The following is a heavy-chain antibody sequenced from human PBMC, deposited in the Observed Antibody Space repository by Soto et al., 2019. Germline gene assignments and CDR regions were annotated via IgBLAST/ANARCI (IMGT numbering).Heavy chain of an antibody. CDR1: GFTFSNAW. CDR3: TTDPTVVVRGTFDY. J-gene: IGHJ4*02. V-gene: IGHV3-15*07. Sequence: EVQLVESGGGLVKPGGSLRLSCAASGFTFSNAWMNWVRQAPGKGLEWVGRIKSKTDGGTTDYAAPVKGRFTISRXDXXTTLYLQMNSLKTEDTAVYYCTTDPTVVVRGTFDYWGQGTLVTVSS. D-gene: IGHD3-22*01. CDR2: IKSKTDGGTT.